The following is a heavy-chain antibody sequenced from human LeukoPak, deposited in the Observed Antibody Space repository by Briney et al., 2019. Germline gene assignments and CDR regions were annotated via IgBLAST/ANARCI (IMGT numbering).Heavy chain of an antibody. J-gene: IGHJ4*02. Sequence: ASVKVSCKASGYTFTDYYMHWVRQAPGQGLECMGGINPYTGGTNYAQKFQGRVTMPRDSSISTAYMELSSLTSDDTAVYYCARERGVQLERKLDHWGQGTLVTVSS. CDR1: GYTFTDYY. CDR2: INPYTGGT. D-gene: IGHD1-1*01. V-gene: IGHV1-2*02. CDR3: ARERGVQLERKLDH.